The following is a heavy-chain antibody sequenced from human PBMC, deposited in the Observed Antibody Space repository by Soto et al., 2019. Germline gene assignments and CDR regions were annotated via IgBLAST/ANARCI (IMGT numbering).Heavy chain of an antibody. J-gene: IGHJ3*02. Sequence: SDTLELTCSLRCCSISRFYWCWIGESARKGLEWIGYIYYSGSTNYRKSLKSRVTISVDTSKNQSSLKLSSVTAADTAVYYCARERDAGCSGGSCYVSAFDIWGQGTMVT. CDR1: CCSISRFY. D-gene: IGHD2-15*01. CDR3: ARERDAGCSGGSCYVSAFDI. V-gene: IGHV4-59*01. CDR2: IYYSGST.